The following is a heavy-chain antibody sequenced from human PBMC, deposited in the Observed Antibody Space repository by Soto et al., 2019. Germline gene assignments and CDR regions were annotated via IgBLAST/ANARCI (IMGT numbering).Heavy chain of an antibody. CDR3: TPWDYYYGMDV. Sequence: GGSLRLSCAASGFTFSTFAMNWVRQAPGKGLEWVSGITGGSGFTFYADSVKGRFTISRDNSKNTLYLQMNSLRAEDTAVYYCTPWDYYYGMDVWGQGTTVTVSS. D-gene: IGHD7-27*01. V-gene: IGHV3-23*01. J-gene: IGHJ6*02. CDR1: GFTFSTFA. CDR2: ITGGSGFT.